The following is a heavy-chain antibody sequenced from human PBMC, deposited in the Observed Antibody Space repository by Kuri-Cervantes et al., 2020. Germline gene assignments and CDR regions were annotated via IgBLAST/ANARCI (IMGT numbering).Heavy chain of an antibody. CDR1: GYTFTSYY. CDR3: ARVDPAYGGKSHVFDY. J-gene: IGHJ4*02. D-gene: IGHD4-23*01. V-gene: IGHV1-46*01. CDR2: INPSGGST. Sequence: ASVKVSCKASGYTFTSYYMHWVRQAPGQGLEWMGIINPSGGSTSYAQKFQGRVTMTRDTSTSTVYMELSSLGSEDTAVYYCARVDPAYGGKSHVFDYWGQGTLVTVSS.